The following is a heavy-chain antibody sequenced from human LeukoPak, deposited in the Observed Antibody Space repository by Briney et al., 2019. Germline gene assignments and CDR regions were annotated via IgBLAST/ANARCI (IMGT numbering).Heavy chain of an antibody. CDR2: IRYDGSNK. CDR3: AKESVYCSSTSCYDIDY. D-gene: IGHD2-2*01. J-gene: IGHJ4*02. Sequence: GGSLRLSCAASGFTFSSYGMHWVRQAPGKGVEWVAFIRYDGSNKYYADSVKGRFTISRENSKNTLYLQMNSLRAEDTAVYYCAKESVYCSSTSCYDIDYWGQGTLVTVSS. V-gene: IGHV3-30*02. CDR1: GFTFSSYG.